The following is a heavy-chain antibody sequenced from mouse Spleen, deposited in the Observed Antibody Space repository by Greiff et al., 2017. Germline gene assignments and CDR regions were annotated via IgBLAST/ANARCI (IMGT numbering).Heavy chain of an antibody. CDR1: GYSFTGYF. D-gene: IGHD1-1*01. CDR3: ARGDYGSSYAAMDY. J-gene: IGHJ4*01. Sequence: EVQLQQSGPELVKPGDSVKISCKASGYSFTGYFMNWVMQSHGKSLEWIGRINPYNGDTFYNQKFKGKATLTVDKSSSTAHMELRSLTSEDSAVYYCARGDYGSSYAAMDYWGQGTSVTVSS. CDR2: INPYNGDT. V-gene: IGHV1-20*01.